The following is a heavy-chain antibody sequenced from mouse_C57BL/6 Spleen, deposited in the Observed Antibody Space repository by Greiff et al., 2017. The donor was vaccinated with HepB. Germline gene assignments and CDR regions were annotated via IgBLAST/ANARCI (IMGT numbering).Heavy chain of an antibody. D-gene: IGHD2-1*01. CDR3: ERVYGNYGKIYGDY. CDR1: GYTFTSYW. V-gene: IGHV1-55*01. CDR2: IYPGSGST. J-gene: IGHJ4*01. Sequence: QVQLQQPGAELVKPGASVKMSCKASGYTFTSYWITWVKQRPGQGLEWIGGIYPGSGSTNYNEKFKSKATLTVDTSSSTAYMQLSRLTSENSAVYYCERVYGNYGKIYGDYWGQGTSVTVSS.